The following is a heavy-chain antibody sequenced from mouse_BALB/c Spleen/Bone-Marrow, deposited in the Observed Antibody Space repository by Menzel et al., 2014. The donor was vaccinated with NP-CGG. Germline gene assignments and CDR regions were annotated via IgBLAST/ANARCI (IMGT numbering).Heavy chain of an antibody. D-gene: IGHD2-10*02. J-gene: IGHJ4*01. CDR1: GFSLTSYG. CDR3: AKGEYAKRYYAMDY. CDR2: IWGDGST. Sequence: VMLVESGPGLVAPSQSLSITCTVSGFSLTSYGVSWVRQSPGKGLEWLGVIWGDGSTNYHSALISRLSISKDNSKSQLFLKLNRLQTDGTATYYCAKGEYAKRYYAMDYWGQGTSVTVSS. V-gene: IGHV2-3*01.